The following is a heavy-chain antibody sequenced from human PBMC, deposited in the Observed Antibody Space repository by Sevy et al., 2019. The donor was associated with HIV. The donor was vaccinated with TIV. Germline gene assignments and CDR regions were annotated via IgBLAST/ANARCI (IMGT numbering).Heavy chain of an antibody. CDR2: ITSSGIAL. CDR1: GFTFSDYY. V-gene: IGHV3-11*01. J-gene: IGHJ4*02. CDR3: VARRYSSAYRWSYHFDH. Sequence: GGSLRLSCAASGFTFSDYYMSWIRQAPGKGLEWVSYITSSGIALFYADSVKGRFAISRDNAKNSLYLQMGSLRAEDTAVYFCVARRYSSAYRWSYHFDHWGQGTTVTVSS. D-gene: IGHD5-18*01.